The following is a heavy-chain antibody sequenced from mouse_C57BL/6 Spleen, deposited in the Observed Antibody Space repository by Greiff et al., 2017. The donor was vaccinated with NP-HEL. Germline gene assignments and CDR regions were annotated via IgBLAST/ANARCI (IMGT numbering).Heavy chain of an antibody. V-gene: IGHV1-81*01. Sequence: QVQLQQSGAELARPGASVKLSYKASGYTFTSYGISWVKQRTGQGLEWIGEIYPRSGNTYYNEKFKGKATLTADKSSSTAYMELRSLTSEDSAVYFCARSGYDYEFYYFDYWGQGTTLTVSS. CDR3: ARSGYDYEFYYFDY. J-gene: IGHJ2*01. D-gene: IGHD2-4*01. CDR1: GYTFTSYG. CDR2: IYPRSGNT.